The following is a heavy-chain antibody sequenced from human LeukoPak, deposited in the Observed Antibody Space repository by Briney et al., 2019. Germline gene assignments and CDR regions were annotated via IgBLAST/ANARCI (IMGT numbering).Heavy chain of an antibody. V-gene: IGHV4-59*13. CDR3: ARGPYYDFDY. CDR1: GDSISSYY. Sequence: SETLSLTCTVSGDSISSYYRSWIRQPPGKGLEWIGYIYYSGSTNYNPSLKSRVTISVDTSKNQFSLKLNSVTAADTAVYYCARGPYYDFDYWGQGTLVTVSS. D-gene: IGHD3-3*01. CDR2: IYYSGST. J-gene: IGHJ4*02.